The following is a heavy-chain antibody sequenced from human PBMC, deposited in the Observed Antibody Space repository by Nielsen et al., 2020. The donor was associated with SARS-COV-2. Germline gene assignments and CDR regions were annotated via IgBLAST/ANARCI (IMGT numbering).Heavy chain of an antibody. V-gene: IGHV4-34*01. J-gene: IGHJ6*03. D-gene: IGHD3-10*01. CDR3: ARGLGDGSGSYPGRALGYYYMDV. CDR2: INHSGST. Sequence: WIRQPPGKGLEWIGEINHSGSTNYNPSLKSRVTISVDTSKNQFSLKLSSVTAADTAVYYCARGLGDGSGSYPGRALGYYYMDVWGKGTTVTVSS.